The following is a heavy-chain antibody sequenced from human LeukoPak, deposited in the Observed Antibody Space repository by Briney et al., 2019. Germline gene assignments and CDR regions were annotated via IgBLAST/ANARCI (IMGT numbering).Heavy chain of an antibody. CDR2: IIPIFGTA. D-gene: IGHD3-3*01. CDR3: ARGIEATLLYPFDY. Sequence: SVKVSCEASGGTFSSYAISWVRQAPGQGLEWMGGIIPIFGTANYAQKFQGRVTITADESTSTAYMELSSLRSEDTAVYYCARGIEATLLYPFDYWGQGTLVTVSS. CDR1: GGTFSSYA. J-gene: IGHJ4*02. V-gene: IGHV1-69*13.